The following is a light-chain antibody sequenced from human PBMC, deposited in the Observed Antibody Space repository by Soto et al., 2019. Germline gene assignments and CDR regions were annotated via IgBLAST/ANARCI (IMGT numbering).Light chain of an antibody. Sequence: VKNQSPITVPVTREAPASIPIRNCHSILHSNGYNYLDWYLQKPGQSTQLLIYLGSNRASGVPDRFSGSGSGTDFTLKISXVEAEDVVVYYCMQALQTPPTFGQGTKVYI. CDR2: LGS. J-gene: IGKJ1*01. CDR3: MQALQTPPT. CDR1: HSILHSNGYNY. V-gene: IGKV2-28*01.